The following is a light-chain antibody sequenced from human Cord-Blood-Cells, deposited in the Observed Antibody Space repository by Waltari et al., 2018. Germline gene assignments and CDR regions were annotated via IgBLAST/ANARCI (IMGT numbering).Light chain of an antibody. Sequence: QSVLPQPPSASGPPGQTVTISCSGSSPNIGSNTVNWYQQLPGTAPKLLIYSNNQRPSGVPDRFSGSKSGTSASLAISGLQSEDEADYYCAAWDDSLNGWVFGGGTKLTVL. CDR1: SPNIGSNT. CDR3: AAWDDSLNGWV. V-gene: IGLV1-44*01. CDR2: SNN. J-gene: IGLJ3*02.